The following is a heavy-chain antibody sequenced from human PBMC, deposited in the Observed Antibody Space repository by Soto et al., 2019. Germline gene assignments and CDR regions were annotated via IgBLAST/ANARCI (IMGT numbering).Heavy chain of an antibody. CDR2: IYYSGST. CDR3: AREWDRYCTNGVCRDAFDI. V-gene: IGHV4-59*01. D-gene: IGHD2-8*01. Sequence: SETLSLTCTVSGGSISSYYWSWIRQPPGKGLEWIGYIYYSGSTNYNPSLKSRVTISVDTSKNQFSLKLSSVTAADTAVYYCAREWDRYCTNGVCRDAFDIWGQGTMVTVSS. CDR1: GGSISSYY. J-gene: IGHJ3*02.